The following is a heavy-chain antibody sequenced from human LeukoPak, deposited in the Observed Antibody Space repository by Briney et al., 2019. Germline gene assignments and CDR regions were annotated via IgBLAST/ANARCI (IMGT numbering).Heavy chain of an antibody. CDR2: ISSSSSYI. CDR3: ARVGGITLALAPSPFPDYNYYYMDV. J-gene: IGHJ6*03. D-gene: IGHD3-10*01. CDR1: GFTFGDYA. Sequence: GGSLRLSCTASGFTFGDYAMNWVRQAPGKGLEWVSSISSSSSYIYYTDSVKGRFTISRDNAKKSLYLQMNSLRAEDTAVYYCARVGGITLALAPSPFPDYNYYYMDVWGKGTTVTVSS. V-gene: IGHV3-21*01.